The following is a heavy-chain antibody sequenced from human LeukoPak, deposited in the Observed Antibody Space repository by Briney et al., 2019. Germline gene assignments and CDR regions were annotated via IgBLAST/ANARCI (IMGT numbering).Heavy chain of an antibody. CDR1: GFTFSDYY. Sequence: GGSLRLSCAASGFTFSDYYMSWIRQAPGKGLEWVSYISSSGSTIYYADSVKGRFTVSRDNSKNTLYLQMNSLRAEDTAVYYCAKRGSSGNDYRAFDSWGQGTLVIVSS. CDR2: ISSSGSTI. CDR3: AKRGSSGNDYRAFDS. J-gene: IGHJ4*02. D-gene: IGHD3-10*01. V-gene: IGHV3-11*01.